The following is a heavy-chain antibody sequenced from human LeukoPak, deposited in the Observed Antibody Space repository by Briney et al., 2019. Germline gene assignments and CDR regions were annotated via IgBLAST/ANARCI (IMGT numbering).Heavy chain of an antibody. CDR2: ISYDGSNK. V-gene: IGHV3-30*04. CDR3: AKDPSRKEVFNAFDI. CDR1: GFTFSSYA. Sequence: GRSLRLSCAASGFTFSSYAMHWVRQAPGKGLEWVAVISYDGSNKYYADSVKGRFTISRDNSKNTLYLQMNSLRAEDTAVYYCAKDPSRKEVFNAFDIWGQGTMVTVSS. D-gene: IGHD1-14*01. J-gene: IGHJ3*02.